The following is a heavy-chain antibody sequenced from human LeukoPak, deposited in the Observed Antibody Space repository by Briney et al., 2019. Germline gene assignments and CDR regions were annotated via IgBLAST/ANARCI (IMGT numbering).Heavy chain of an antibody. J-gene: IGHJ3*02. Sequence: SETLSLTCTVSGGSISSGSYYWSWIRQPAGKGLEWIGRIYTSGSTNYNPSLKSRVTISVDTSKNQFFLKLSSVTAADTAVYYCARGELGTSAFDIWGQGTMVTVSS. V-gene: IGHV4-61*02. CDR2: IYTSGST. D-gene: IGHD7-27*01. CDR3: ARGELGTSAFDI. CDR1: GGSISSGSYY.